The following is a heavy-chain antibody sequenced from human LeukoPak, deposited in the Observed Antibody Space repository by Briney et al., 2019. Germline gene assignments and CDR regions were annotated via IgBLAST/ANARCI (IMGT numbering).Heavy chain of an antibody. D-gene: IGHD6-19*01. V-gene: IGHV3-23*01. J-gene: IGHJ6*02. Sequence: PGGSLRLSCAASGFTFSSYAMSWVRQAPGKGLEWVSATSGSGGGTYYADSVKGRFTISRDNSKNTLYLQMNSLRAEDTAVYYCAKAITSGWYPYYYVMDVWGQGTTVTVSS. CDR2: TSGSGGGT. CDR3: AKAITSGWYPYYYVMDV. CDR1: GFTFSSYA.